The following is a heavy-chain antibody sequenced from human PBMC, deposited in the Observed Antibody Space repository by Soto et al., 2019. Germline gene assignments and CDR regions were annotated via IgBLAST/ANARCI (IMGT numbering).Heavy chain of an antibody. J-gene: IGHJ3*02. Sequence: WESLRLSCAASGFTFSSYWMSWVRQAPGQGLGWVAKIKQDGSEKYYRNSVKGRFTIARDNATNSLYLQMTSLRAEDTAVYYCARCPYKWKYVDDAFDIWGQGTMVTVSS. CDR1: GFTFSSYW. CDR2: IKQDGSEK. V-gene: IGHV3-7*03. CDR3: ARCPYKWKYVDDAFDI. D-gene: IGHD1-7*01.